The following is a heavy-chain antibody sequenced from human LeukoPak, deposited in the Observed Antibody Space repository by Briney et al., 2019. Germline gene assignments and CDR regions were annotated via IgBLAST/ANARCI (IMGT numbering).Heavy chain of an antibody. CDR2: INPSAGST. CDR3: ARSYGGDPYDY. D-gene: IGHD4-17*01. V-gene: IGHV1-46*01. CDR1: GYTFTSYY. Sequence: ASVKVSCKASGYTFTSYYMHWVRQAPGQGLEWMGIINPSAGSTSYAQKFQGRVTMTRDMSTSTVYMELSSLRSEDTAVYYCARSYGGDPYDYWGQGTLVTVSS. J-gene: IGHJ4*02.